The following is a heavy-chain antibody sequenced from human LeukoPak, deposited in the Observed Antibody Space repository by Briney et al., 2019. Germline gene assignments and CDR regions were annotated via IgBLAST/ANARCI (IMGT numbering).Heavy chain of an antibody. D-gene: IGHD3-3*01. CDR3: ARHRATIFGVAPFDY. J-gene: IGHJ4*02. V-gene: IGHV4-39*07. CDR1: GGSLSSSSYY. Sequence: SETLSLTCTVSGGSLSSSSYYWGWIRQPPGKGLEWIGSIYYSGSTYYNPSLKSRVTISVDTSKNQFSLKLSSVTAADTAVYYCARHRATIFGVAPFDYWGQGTLVTVSS. CDR2: IYYSGST.